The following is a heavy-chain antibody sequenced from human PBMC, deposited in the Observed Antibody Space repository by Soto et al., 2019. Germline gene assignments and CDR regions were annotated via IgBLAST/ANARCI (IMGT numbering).Heavy chain of an antibody. V-gene: IGHV3-30-3*01. CDR3: ASSARQYYYGMDV. D-gene: IGHD3-10*01. Sequence: QVQLVESGGGVVQPGRSLRLSCAASGFTFSSYAMHWVRQAPGKGLEWVAVISYDGSNKYYADSVKGRFTISRDNSKNTLYLQMNSLRAEDTAVYYCASSARQYYYGMDVWGQGTTVTVSS. CDR2: ISYDGSNK. CDR1: GFTFSSYA. J-gene: IGHJ6*02.